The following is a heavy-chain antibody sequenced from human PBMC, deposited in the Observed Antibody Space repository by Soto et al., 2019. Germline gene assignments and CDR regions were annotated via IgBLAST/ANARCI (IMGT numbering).Heavy chain of an antibody. CDR1: GGTFSSYA. CDR2: IIPIFGTA. J-gene: IGHJ6*02. V-gene: IGHV1-69*13. CDR3: ARGGAYYDFWSGYPYGMDV. D-gene: IGHD3-3*01. Sequence: GASVKVSCKASGGTFSSYAISWVRQAPGQGLEWMGGIIPIFGTANYAQKFQGRVTITADESTSTAYMELSSLGSEDTAVYYCARGGAYYDFWSGYPYGMDVWGQGTTVTVSS.